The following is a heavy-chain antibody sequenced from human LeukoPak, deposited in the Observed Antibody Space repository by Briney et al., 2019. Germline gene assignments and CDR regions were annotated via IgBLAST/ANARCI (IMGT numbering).Heavy chain of an antibody. CDR1: GYTFTGYY. CDR2: INPNSGGT. Sequence: ASVKVFCKASGYTFTGYYVHRVRQAPGQGLEWMGWINPNSGGTNYAQKFQGRVTMTRDTSISTAYMELSRLRSDDTAVYYCARATGDYVYFHLFDYWGQGTLVTVSS. CDR3: ARATGDYVYFHLFDY. V-gene: IGHV1-2*02. J-gene: IGHJ4*02. D-gene: IGHD4-17*01.